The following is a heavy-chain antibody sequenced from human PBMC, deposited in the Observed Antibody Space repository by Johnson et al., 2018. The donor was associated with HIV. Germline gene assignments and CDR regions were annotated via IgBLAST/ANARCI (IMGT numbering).Heavy chain of an antibody. D-gene: IGHD6-13*01. CDR2: ISSSGSSI. J-gene: IGHJ3*02. CDR1: GFTFSDYY. Sequence: QVQLVESGGGLVKPGGSLRLSCAASGFTFSDYYMNWIRQAPGKGLEWVSYISSSGSSIYYADSVKGRFTISRDNAENSLYLQMNSLRAEDKAVYYCARDGGVAAAVGVVAFDIWGQGTLGTVSS. V-gene: IGHV3-11*04. CDR3: ARDGGVAAAVGVVAFDI.